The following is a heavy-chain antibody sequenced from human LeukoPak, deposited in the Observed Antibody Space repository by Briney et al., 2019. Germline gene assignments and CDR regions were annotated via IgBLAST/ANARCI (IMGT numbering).Heavy chain of an antibody. J-gene: IGHJ6*02. Sequence: SETLSLTCAVYGGSFSGYYWSWIRQPPGEGLEWIGEINHSGSTNYDPSLKSRVTISVDTSKNQFSLKLSSVTAADTAVYYCARGRGESPHDYGDYDYYYYGMDVWGQGTTVTVSS. CDR1: GGSFSGYY. V-gene: IGHV4-34*01. CDR3: ARGRGESPHDYGDYDYYYYGMDV. CDR2: INHSGST. D-gene: IGHD4-17*01.